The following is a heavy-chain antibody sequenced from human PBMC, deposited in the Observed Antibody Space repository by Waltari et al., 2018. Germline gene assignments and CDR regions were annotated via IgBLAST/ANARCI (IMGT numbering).Heavy chain of an antibody. J-gene: IGHJ5*02. V-gene: IGHV4-38-2*02. D-gene: IGHD1-26*01. CDR1: GYSISSGYY. CDR3: ARTYSGSYSDWFDP. Sequence: QVQLQESGPGLVKPSETLSLTCTVSGYSISSGYYWGWIRQPPGKGLEWIGSIYHSGSTYYNPSLKSRVTRSVDTSKNQFSLKLSSVTAADTAVYYCARTYSGSYSDWFDPWGQGTLVTVSS. CDR2: IYHSGST.